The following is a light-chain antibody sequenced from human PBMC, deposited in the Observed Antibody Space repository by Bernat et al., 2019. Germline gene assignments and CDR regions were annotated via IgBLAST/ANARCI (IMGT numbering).Light chain of an antibody. CDR1: SSNIGTNT. CDR3: AAWDGSLNGPV. J-gene: IGLJ3*02. V-gene: IGLV1-44*01. CDR2: SND. Sequence: QSVLTQPPSASGTPGQRVTISCSVSSSNIGTNTVNWYQHLPGTAPKLLSYSNDQRPSGVPDRFSGSKSGTSASLAISGLQSEDEADYYCAAWDGSLNGPVFGGGTKLTVL.